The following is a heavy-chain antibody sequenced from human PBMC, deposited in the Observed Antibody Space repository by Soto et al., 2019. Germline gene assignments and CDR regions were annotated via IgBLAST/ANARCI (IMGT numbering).Heavy chain of an antibody. CDR2: IYDSGSS. Sequence: PSETLSLTCTVSGASISSGDYFWSWIRQSPGKGLQWIGYIYDSGSSYYNPSLKSRVTVSVDTSKNQFSLSLSSLTAADTAVYYCARDTRYGVLDYWGQGTLVTVSS. CDR1: GASISSGDYF. D-gene: IGHD4-17*01. J-gene: IGHJ4*02. V-gene: IGHV4-30-4*02. CDR3: ARDTRYGVLDY.